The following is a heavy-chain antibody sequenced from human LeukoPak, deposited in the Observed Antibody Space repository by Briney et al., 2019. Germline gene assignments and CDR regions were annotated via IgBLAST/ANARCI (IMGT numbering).Heavy chain of an antibody. Sequence: PSETLSLTCTVSGGSISSYYWSWIRQPPGKGLEWIGYIYYSGSTNYNPSLKSRVTISVDTSKNQFSLKLSSVPAADTAVYYCARQVRGAPRAFDIWGQGTMVTVSS. CDR3: ARQVRGAPRAFDI. V-gene: IGHV4-59*08. D-gene: IGHD3-10*01. CDR1: GGSISSYY. J-gene: IGHJ3*02. CDR2: IYYSGST.